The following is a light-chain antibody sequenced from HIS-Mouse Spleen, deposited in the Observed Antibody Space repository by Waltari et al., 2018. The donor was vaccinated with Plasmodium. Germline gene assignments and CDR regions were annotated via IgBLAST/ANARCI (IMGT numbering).Light chain of an antibody. CDR1: KLGDQY. J-gene: IGLJ2*01. Sequence: SYELTPPPSVSVSPGQTASITCSGDKLGDQYACWYQQKPGQSPVLVLYQDSKRPSGIPERFSGSNSGNTATLTISGTQAMDEADYYCQAWDSSTVVFGGGTKLTVL. CDR2: QDS. V-gene: IGLV3-1*01. CDR3: QAWDSSTVV.